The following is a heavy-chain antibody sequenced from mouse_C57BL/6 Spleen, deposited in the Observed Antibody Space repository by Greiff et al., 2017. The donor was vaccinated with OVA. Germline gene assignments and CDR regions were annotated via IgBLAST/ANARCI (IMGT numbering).Heavy chain of an antibody. CDR3: TRRNSNYRYRYFDV. Sequence: QVQLQQSGAELVRPGASVTLSCKASGYTFTDYEMHWVKQTPVHGLEWIGAIDPETGGTAYNQKFKGKAILTADKSSSTAYLALRSLTSEDSAVYYCTRRNSNYRYRYFDVWGTGTTVTVSS. V-gene: IGHV1-15*01. CDR2: IDPETGGT. CDR1: GYTFTDYE. D-gene: IGHD2-5*01. J-gene: IGHJ1*03.